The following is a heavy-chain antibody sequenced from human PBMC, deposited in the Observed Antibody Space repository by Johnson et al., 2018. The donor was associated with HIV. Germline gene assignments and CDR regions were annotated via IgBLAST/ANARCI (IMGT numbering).Heavy chain of an antibody. CDR1: GFTFSSYG. D-gene: IGHD3-3*01. J-gene: IGHJ3*02. CDR2: ISYDGSDK. V-gene: IGHV3-30*18. CDR3: AKPVLQLFEWISAFDI. Sequence: QVQLVESGGGVVQPGRSLRLSCAASGFTFSSYGMHWVRQAPGKGLEWAAVISYDGSDKYYADSVKGRFTISRDNSKNTLYLQMSSLRAEDTAIYYCAKPVLQLFEWISAFDIWGQGTMVTVSS.